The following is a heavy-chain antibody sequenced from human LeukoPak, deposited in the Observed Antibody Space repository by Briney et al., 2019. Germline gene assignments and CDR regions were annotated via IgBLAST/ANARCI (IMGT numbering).Heavy chain of an antibody. D-gene: IGHD3-9*01. J-gene: IGHJ4*02. CDR3: ARADYDILSIDY. CDR2: IYYSGST. Sequence: SESRSLTCTVSGGSISSYYWSWNRQPPGKGLEWIGYIYYSGSTNYNPSLKSRVTISVDTSKNQFSLKLSSVTAADTAVYYCARADYDILSIDYWGKGKVDPVSS. CDR1: GGSISSYY. V-gene: IGHV4-59*01.